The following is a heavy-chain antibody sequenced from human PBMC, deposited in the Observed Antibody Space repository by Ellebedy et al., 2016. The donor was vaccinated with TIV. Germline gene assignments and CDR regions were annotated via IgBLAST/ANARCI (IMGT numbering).Heavy chain of an antibody. CDR2: IYYSGST. CDR3: ARVNRIRVAGPDYWYFDL. Sequence: MPGGSLRLSCSVSGGSISNYYWSWIRQPPGKGLEWIGYIYYSGSTNYNPSLKSRVTISVDTSKNQFSLNLRSVTAADTAVYYCARVNRIRVAGPDYWYFDLWGRGTLATVSS. V-gene: IGHV4-59*01. J-gene: IGHJ2*01. CDR1: GGSISNYY. D-gene: IGHD6-19*01.